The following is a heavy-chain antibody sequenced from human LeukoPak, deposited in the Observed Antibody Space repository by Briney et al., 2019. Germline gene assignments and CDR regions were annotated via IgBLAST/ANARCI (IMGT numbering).Heavy chain of an antibody. CDR2: ITSTSSYK. J-gene: IGHJ4*02. V-gene: IGHV3-21*01. Sequence: GGSLRLSCAAPGFTFSNYNMNWVRQAPGKGLEWISSITSTSSYKFYADSVKGRFTISRDNAQNSLYLQMNSLRAEDTAVYYCARDQKLRRSVDYWGQGTLVTVSS. D-gene: IGHD4-23*01. CDR3: ARDQKLRRSVDY. CDR1: GFTFSNYN.